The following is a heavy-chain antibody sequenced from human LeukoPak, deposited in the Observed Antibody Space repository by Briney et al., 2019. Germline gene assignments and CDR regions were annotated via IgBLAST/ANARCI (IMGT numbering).Heavy chain of an antibody. Sequence: GGSLRLSCSASGFTVSSNYMTWVRQAPGKGLEWVSVIYSGGSTYYADSVKGRFTISRDNSMNTLYLQMNSLRAEDTAVYYCARDCLRYYYDSSGYSDYWGQGTLVTVSS. V-gene: IGHV3-66*01. CDR2: IYSGGST. CDR3: ARDCLRYYYDSSGYSDY. CDR1: GFTVSSNY. D-gene: IGHD3-22*01. J-gene: IGHJ4*02.